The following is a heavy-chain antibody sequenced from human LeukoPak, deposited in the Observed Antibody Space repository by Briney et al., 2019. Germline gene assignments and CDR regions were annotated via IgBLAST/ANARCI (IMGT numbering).Heavy chain of an antibody. Sequence: SQTLSLTCAISGDSVSSNSAAWNWIRQSPSRGLEWLGRTYYRSKWYNDYAVSVKSRITINPDTSKNQFSLQLNSVTPEDTAVYYCARDQQLGYYGSGSYVEWGQGTLSPSPQ. V-gene: IGHV6-1*01. D-gene: IGHD3-10*01. CDR1: GDSVSSNSAA. CDR3: ARDQQLGYYGSGSYVE. J-gene: IGHJ4*02. CDR2: TYYRSKWYN.